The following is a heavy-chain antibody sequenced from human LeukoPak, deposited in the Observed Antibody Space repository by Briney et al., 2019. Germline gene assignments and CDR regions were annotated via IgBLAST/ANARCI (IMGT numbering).Heavy chain of an antibody. CDR1: GFTFSDYY. CDR3: ARQVIAVAGKGRSDPNGTPNEYYYYYYYMDV. V-gene: IGHV3-11*01. J-gene: IGHJ6*03. D-gene: IGHD6-19*01. Sequence: GGSLRLSCAASGFTFSDYYMSWIRQAPGKGLEWVSYISSSGSTIYYADSVKGRFTISRDNAKNSLYLQMNSLRAEDTAVYYCARQVIAVAGKGRSDPNGTPNEYYYYYYYMDVWGKGTTVTVSS. CDR2: ISSSGSTI.